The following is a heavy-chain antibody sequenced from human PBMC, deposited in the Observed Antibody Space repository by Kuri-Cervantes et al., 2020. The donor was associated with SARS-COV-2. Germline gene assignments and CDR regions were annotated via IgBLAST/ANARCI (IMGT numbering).Heavy chain of an antibody. V-gene: IGHV4-59*12. CDR3: ARGAIAAAAFDY. J-gene: IGHJ4*02. CDR1: GGSFSGYY. Sequence: GSLRLSCAVYGGSFSGYYWSWIRQPPGKGLEWIGYIYYSGSTNYNPSLKSRVTISVDTSKSQFSLKLSSVTAADTAVYYCARGAIAAAAFDYWGQGTLVTVSS. CDR2: IYYSGST. D-gene: IGHD6-13*01.